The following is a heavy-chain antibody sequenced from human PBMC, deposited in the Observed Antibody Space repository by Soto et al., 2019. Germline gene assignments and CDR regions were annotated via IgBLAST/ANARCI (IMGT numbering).Heavy chain of an antibody. J-gene: IGHJ4*02. V-gene: IGHV3-33*01. D-gene: IGHD4-17*01. CDR3: ARDDDYPDTGFDN. Sequence: QVPLVESGRGGVQPGSSLRLLCAASGFTFSEYGMHWFRQAPGKGLEWLAVIVREGTEQYYADSVQARFTISRDNSKNTLYLQMNSLRVDETGVYYCARDDDYPDTGFDNWGQRTMLTVSS. CDR1: GFTFSEYG. CDR2: IVREGTEQ.